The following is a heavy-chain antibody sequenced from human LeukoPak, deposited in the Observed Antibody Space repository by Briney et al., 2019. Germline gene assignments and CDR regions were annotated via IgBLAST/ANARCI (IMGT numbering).Heavy chain of an antibody. CDR2: INHSGST. CDR1: GGSFSGYY. J-gene: IGHJ4*02. CDR3: ARGRITAAVHSFDY. D-gene: IGHD6-13*01. V-gene: IGHV4-34*01. Sequence: SETLSLTCAVYGGSFSGYYWSWIRQPPGKGREWIGEINHSGSTNYNPSLKSRITISVDTAKNQFSLKLSSVTAADTAVYYCARGRITAAVHSFDYWGQGTLVTVSS.